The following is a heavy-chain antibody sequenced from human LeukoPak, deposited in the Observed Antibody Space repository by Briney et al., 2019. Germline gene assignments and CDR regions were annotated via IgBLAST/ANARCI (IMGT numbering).Heavy chain of an antibody. Sequence: GVSLRLSCAASGFTVSSNYMSWVRQAPGKGLEWVSVIYSGGSTSYADSVKGRFTISRDNSKNTLYLQMNSLRAEDTAVYYCASRATVTTDRFWFDPWGQGTLVTVSS. V-gene: IGHV3-53*01. CDR2: IYSGGST. CDR1: GFTVSSNY. J-gene: IGHJ5*02. CDR3: ASRATVTTDRFWFDP. D-gene: IGHD4-11*01.